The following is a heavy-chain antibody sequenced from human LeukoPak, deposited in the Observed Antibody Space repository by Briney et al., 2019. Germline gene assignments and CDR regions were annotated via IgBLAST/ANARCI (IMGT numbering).Heavy chain of an antibody. CDR2: IYYSGST. J-gene: IGHJ4*02. D-gene: IGHD3-22*01. V-gene: IGHV4-39*01. CDR1: GGSTSSSSYY. Sequence: PSETLSLTCTVSGGSTSSSSYYWGWIRQPSGKGLEWIGSIYYSGSTYYNPSLKSRVTISVDTSKNQFSLKLSSVTAADTAVCYWARLRNYYDSSGYYSFRYFDYWGQGTLVTVSS. CDR3: ARLRNYYDSSGYYSFRYFDY.